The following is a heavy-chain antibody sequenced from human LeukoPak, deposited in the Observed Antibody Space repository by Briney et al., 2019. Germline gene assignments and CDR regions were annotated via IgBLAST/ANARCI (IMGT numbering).Heavy chain of an antibody. Sequence: ASVKVSCKASGGTFSSHAISWVRQAPGQGLEWMGGIIPIFGTANYAQKFQGRVTITTDVSTSTAYMELSSLRSEDTAVYYCARMGDGYNQYYFDYWGQGTLVTVSS. CDR3: ARMGDGYNQYYFDY. CDR2: IIPIFGTA. CDR1: GGTFSSHA. V-gene: IGHV1-69*05. D-gene: IGHD5-24*01. J-gene: IGHJ4*02.